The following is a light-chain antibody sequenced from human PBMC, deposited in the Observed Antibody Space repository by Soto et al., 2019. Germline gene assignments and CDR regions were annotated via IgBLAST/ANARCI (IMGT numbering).Light chain of an antibody. V-gene: IGKV3-15*01. CDR3: QQYNNWPLMYT. Sequence: EIVMTQSPATLSVSPGERATLSCRASQSVSSNLAWYQQKPRQAPRLLIYGASTRATGIPARFSGSGSGTEFTLTISSLQSEDFAVYYCQQYNNWPLMYTFGQGTKVEIK. J-gene: IGKJ2*01. CDR1: QSVSSN. CDR2: GAS.